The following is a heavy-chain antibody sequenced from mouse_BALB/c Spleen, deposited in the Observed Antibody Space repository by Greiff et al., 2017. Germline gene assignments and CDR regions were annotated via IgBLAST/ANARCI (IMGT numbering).Heavy chain of an antibody. J-gene: IGHJ2*01. Sequence: VQRVESGPGLVAPSQSLSITCTVSGFSLTSYGVHWVRQPPGKGLEWLGVIWAGGSTNYNSALMSRLSISKDNSKSQVFLKMNSLQTDDTAMYYCARDRWLLRYFDYWGQGTTLTVSS. CDR2: IWAGGST. CDR1: GFSLTSYG. V-gene: IGHV2-9*02. CDR3: ARDRWLLRYFDY. D-gene: IGHD2-3*01.